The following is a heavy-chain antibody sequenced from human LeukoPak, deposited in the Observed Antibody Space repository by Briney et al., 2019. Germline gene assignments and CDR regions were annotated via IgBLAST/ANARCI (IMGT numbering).Heavy chain of an antibody. J-gene: IGHJ6*02. CDR1: GYTFTSYY. Sequence: ASVKVSCKASGYTFTSYYMHWVRQAPGQGLEWMGIISPSGGSTSYAQKFQGRVTMTRDTSTSTVYMELSSLRSEDTAVYYCASGTRGTWTGYYYYYYGMDVWGQGTTVTVSS. V-gene: IGHV1-46*01. D-gene: IGHD3/OR15-3a*01. CDR3: ASGTRGTWTGYYYYYYGMDV. CDR2: ISPSGGST.